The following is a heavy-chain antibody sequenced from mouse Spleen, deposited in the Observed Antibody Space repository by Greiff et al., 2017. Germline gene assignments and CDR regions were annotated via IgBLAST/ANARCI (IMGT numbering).Heavy chain of an antibody. Sequence: QVQLQQSGAELVKPGASVKLSCKASGYTFTSYWMRWVKQRPGQGLEWIGEINPSNGRTNYNEKFKSKATLTVDKSSSTAYMQLSSLTSEDSAVYYCARADGNYGFAYWGQGTLVTVSA. V-gene: IGHV1S81*02. CDR1: GYTFTSYW. D-gene: IGHD2-1*01. J-gene: IGHJ3*01. CDR3: ARADGNYGFAY. CDR2: INPSNGRT.